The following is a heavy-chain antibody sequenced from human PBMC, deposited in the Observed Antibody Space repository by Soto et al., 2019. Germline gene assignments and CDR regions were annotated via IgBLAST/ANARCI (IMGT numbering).Heavy chain of an antibody. V-gene: IGHV4-34*01. CDR1: GGSFSGYY. CDR2: INHSGST. CDR3: ARRTIFGVVTSYYYYYGMDV. Sequence: SETLSLTCAVYGGSFSGYYWTWIRQPPGTGLEWIGEINHSGSTNYNPSLKSRVTISVDTSKNQFSLKLSSVTAADTAVYYCARRTIFGVVTSYYYYYGMDVWGQGTTVTVSS. J-gene: IGHJ6*02. D-gene: IGHD3-3*01.